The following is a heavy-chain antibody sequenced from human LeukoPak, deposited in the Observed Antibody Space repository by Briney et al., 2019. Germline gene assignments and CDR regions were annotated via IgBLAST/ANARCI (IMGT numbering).Heavy chain of an antibody. Sequence: SETLSLTCTVSGDSISSYNSFWGWIRQPPGKGLVWIGTISYSGNTYYNPSLKSRVTISADTSKNQFSLKVTSVTAADTAVYYCARASSGYYWDFDYWGQGTLVTVSS. CDR1: GDSISSYNSF. CDR2: ISYSGNT. J-gene: IGHJ4*02. CDR3: ARASSGYYWDFDY. D-gene: IGHD3-22*01. V-gene: IGHV4-39*01.